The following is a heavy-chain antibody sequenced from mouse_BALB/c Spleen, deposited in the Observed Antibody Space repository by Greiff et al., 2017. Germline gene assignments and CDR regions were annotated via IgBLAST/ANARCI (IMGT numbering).Heavy chain of an antibody. D-gene: IGHD2-4*01. V-gene: IGHV1-4*02. CDR1: GYTFTSYT. J-gene: IGHJ4*01. Sequence: VQLQESAAELARPGASVKMSCKASGYTFTSYTMHWVKQRPGQGLEWIGYINPSSGYTEYNQKFKDKATLTADKSSSTAYMQLSSLTSEDSAVYYCARMITTDAMDYWGQGTSVTVSS. CDR2: INPSSGYT. CDR3: ARMITTDAMDY.